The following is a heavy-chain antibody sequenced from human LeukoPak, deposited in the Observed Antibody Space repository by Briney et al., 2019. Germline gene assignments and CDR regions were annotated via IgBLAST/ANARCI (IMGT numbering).Heavy chain of an antibody. J-gene: IGHJ6*02. CDR2: ISGSGSST. CDR1: GSTFSNYA. CDR3: AKGTPGYYYGMDV. V-gene: IGHV3-23*01. Sequence: GGSLRLSCAVSGSTFSNYAMNWVRQAPGKGLEWVSSISGSGSSTYYADSVKGRFTIPRDNSKSTLYLQMNSLRAEDTAVYYCAKGTPGYYYGMDVWGQGTTVTVSS.